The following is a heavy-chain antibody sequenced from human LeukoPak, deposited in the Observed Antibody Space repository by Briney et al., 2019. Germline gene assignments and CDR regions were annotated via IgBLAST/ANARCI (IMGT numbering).Heavy chain of an antibody. CDR2: ITPSSNYI. J-gene: IGHJ2*01. V-gene: IGHV3-21*01. D-gene: IGHD2-2*01. Sequence: GGSLRLSCATSGFTFTSYSLSWVRQSPGKGLEWVSSITPSSNYIYYADSVKGRFTISRDNAEKSLFLQMNSLRAEDTAVYYCATAYRGYCSSTSCNYWYFDLWGRGTLVTVSS. CDR1: GFTFTSYS. CDR3: ATAYRGYCSSTSCNYWYFDL.